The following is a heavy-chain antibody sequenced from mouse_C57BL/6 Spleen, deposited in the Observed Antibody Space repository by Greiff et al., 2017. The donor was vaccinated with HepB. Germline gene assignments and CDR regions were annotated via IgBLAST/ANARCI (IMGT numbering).Heavy chain of an antibody. CDR1: GYTFTDYY. CDR2: INPNNGGT. Sequence: EVQLMESGPELVKPGASVKISCKASGYTFTDYYMNWVKQSHGKSLEWIGDINPNNGGTSYNQKFKGKATLTVDKSSSTAYMELRSLTSEDSAVYYCARADGYSDYWGQGTTLTVSS. V-gene: IGHV1-26*01. D-gene: IGHD2-3*01. J-gene: IGHJ2*01. CDR3: ARADGYSDY.